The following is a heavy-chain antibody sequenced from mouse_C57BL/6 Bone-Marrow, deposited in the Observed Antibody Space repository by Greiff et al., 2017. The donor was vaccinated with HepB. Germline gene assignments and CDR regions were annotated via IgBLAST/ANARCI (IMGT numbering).Heavy chain of an antibody. CDR1: GYTFTSYG. V-gene: IGHV1-81*01. D-gene: IGHD2-4*01. CDR2: IYPRSGNT. J-gene: IGHJ1*03. Sequence: QVQLKESGAELARPGASVKLSCKASGYTFTSYGISWVKQRTGQGLEWIGEIYPRSGNTYYNEKFKGKATLTADKSSSTAYMELRRLTSEDSAVYFCARSTNYYDYAVYFDVWGTGTTVTVSS. CDR3: ARSTNYYDYAVYFDV.